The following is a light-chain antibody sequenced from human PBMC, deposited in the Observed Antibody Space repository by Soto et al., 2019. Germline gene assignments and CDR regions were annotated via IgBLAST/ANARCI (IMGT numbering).Light chain of an antibody. Sequence: LHFYQSPSLLSASVGDRVTITCRASQSISSYLNWYQQKPGKAPKLLIYAASSLQSGVPSRFSGSGSGTDFTLTISSLQPEDFATYYCQQSYSTPRTFGQGTKVDIK. V-gene: IGKV1-39*01. CDR3: QQSYSTPRT. CDR1: QSISSY. J-gene: IGKJ1*01. CDR2: AAS.